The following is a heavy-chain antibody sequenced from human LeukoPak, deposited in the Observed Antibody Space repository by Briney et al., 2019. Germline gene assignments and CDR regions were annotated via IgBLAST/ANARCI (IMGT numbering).Heavy chain of an antibody. V-gene: IGHV4-4*02. D-gene: IGHD4-17*01. J-gene: IGHJ4*02. CDR2: IWHSGAT. CDR3: MGADYGGH. CDR1: GASIISNNW. Sequence: SGTLSLTCAVSGASIISNNWWSWVRQPSGKGLEWIGEIWHSGATNYNPSLKSRVTISVDNSKNQFSLKLNSVTAADTAVYYCMGADYGGHWGQGTLVTVSS.